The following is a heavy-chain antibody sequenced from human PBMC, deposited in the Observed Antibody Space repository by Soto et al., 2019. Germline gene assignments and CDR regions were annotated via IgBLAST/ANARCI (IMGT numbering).Heavy chain of an antibody. CDR2: VYYSGST. J-gene: IGHJ4*02. CDR3: ASQGY. Sequence: QVQLQESGPGLVKPSETLSLTCTVSGGSISSYYWIWIRQPPGKGLEWIGYVYYSGSTKYNPSLESRVTISLDTPKNQFSLKLTSVTAADTAVDYGASQGYWGKGTLVTVSS. CDR1: GGSISSYY. V-gene: IGHV4-59*08.